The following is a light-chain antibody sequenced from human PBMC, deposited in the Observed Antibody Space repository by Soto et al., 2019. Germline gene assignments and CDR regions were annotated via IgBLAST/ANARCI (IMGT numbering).Light chain of an antibody. V-gene: IGLV3-21*04. CDR3: QVWGSSSDHVV. J-gene: IGLJ2*01. CDR1: NIGSKS. Sequence: SYELTQPPSVSVAPGKTARITCGGNNIGSKSVHWYQQKPGQAPVLVIYYDSDRPSGNPERFSDSNSGNTATLTISRVEAGDEADYYCQVWGSSSDHVVFGGGTKVTVL. CDR2: YDS.